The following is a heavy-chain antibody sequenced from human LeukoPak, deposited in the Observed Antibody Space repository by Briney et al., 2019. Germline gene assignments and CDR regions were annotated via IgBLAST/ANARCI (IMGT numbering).Heavy chain of an antibody. CDR3: ARDRYYGSGSYSLMGTYHPLIDY. CDR2: ISSRSSYI. D-gene: IGHD3-10*01. Sequence: GVFLRLSCAASGFTFSSYSMNWVRQAPGKGLEWVASISSRSSYIYCADSVKGRFTISRDNAKNSLYLQMNSLRAEDTAVYYCARDRYYGSGSYSLMGTYHPLIDYWGQGTLVTVSS. V-gene: IGHV3-21*01. J-gene: IGHJ4*02. CDR1: GFTFSSYS.